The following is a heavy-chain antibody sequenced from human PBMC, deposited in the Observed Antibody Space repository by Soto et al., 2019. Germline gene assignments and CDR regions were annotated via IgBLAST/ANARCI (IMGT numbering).Heavy chain of an antibody. J-gene: IGHJ4*02. CDR2: IYWDDDK. CDR1: GFSLSTSGVG. CDR3: AHRPHYYGSGSYDYYFDY. Sequence: QITLKESGPTLVKPTQTLTLTCTFSGFSLSTSGVGVGWIRQPPGKALEWLALIYWDDDKRYSPYLKSRLTVTKDTTKNQVVLTMTNMDPVDTATYYCAHRPHYYGSGSYDYYFDYWGQGTLVNVSS. D-gene: IGHD3-10*01. V-gene: IGHV2-5*02.